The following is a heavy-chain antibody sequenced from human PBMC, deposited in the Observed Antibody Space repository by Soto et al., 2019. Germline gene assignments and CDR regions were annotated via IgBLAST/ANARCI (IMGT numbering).Heavy chain of an antibody. V-gene: IGHV3-9*01. Sequence: EVQLVESGGGLVQPGGSLRLSCAASGFTFDDYAMHWVRQVPGKGLEWVSGIKWNGGSLVYADSVKGRFTISRDNAKNSLYLQMNCLRVEDTALYYCVKDSLIDVWSGYFDWGQGTLVTVSS. CDR1: GFTFDDYA. CDR2: IKWNGGSL. CDR3: VKDSLIDVWSGYFD. J-gene: IGHJ4*02. D-gene: IGHD3-3*01.